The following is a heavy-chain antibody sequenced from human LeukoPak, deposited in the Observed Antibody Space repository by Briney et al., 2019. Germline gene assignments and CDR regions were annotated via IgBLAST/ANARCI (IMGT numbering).Heavy chain of an antibody. CDR1: GGSISSYY. Sequence: SQTLSLTCTVSGGSISSYYWSWIRQPPGKGLEWIGYIYYSGSTNYNPSLKSRVTISVDTSKNQFSLKLSSVAAADTAVYYCARHTIGYYYGMDVWGQGTTVTVSS. CDR2: IYYSGST. V-gene: IGHV4-59*08. D-gene: IGHD3-10*01. CDR3: ARHTIGYYYGMDV. J-gene: IGHJ6*02.